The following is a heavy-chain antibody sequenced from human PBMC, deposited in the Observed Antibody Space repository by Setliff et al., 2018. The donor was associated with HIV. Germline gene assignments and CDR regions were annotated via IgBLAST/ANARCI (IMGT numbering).Heavy chain of an antibody. D-gene: IGHD3-22*01. V-gene: IGHV4-39*01. CDR1: GGSISNSRYY. Sequence: PSETLSLACTVSGGSISNSRYYWSWIRQPQGKGLEWIGSIYYSGSTYYNPSLKSRVTISVDTSKNQFSLKLSSVTAADAAVYYCASRVYYYDSSGYLREEGFDPWGQGTLVTVSS. J-gene: IGHJ5*02. CDR2: IYYSGST. CDR3: ASRVYYYDSSGYLREEGFDP.